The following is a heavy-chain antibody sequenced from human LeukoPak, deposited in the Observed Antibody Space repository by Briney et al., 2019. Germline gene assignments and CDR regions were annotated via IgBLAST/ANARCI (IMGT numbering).Heavy chain of an antibody. CDR3: AGSGYSYLAR. CDR2: INPNSGGT. V-gene: IGHV1-2*02. J-gene: IGHJ4*02. CDR1: GYMFTDYY. D-gene: IGHD5-18*01. Sequence: GASVKVSCKTSGYMFTDYYMHWVRQAPGQGLEWMGWINPNSGGTNYAQKFQGRVTMTRDTSISTAYMELSRLRSDDTAVYYCAGSGYSYLARWGQGTLVTVSS.